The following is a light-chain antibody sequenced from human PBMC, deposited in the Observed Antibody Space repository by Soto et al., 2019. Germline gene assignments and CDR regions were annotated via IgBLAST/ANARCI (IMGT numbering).Light chain of an antibody. CDR3: QQYNNWPQT. V-gene: IGKV3-15*01. Sequence: EAVMTQSPGTLSVSPGDSATLSCRASQTVINNVAWYQQKPGQAPRLLIYGASTSATGIPARFSGSGSGTDFTLTISSLQSEDFALYYCQQYNNWPQTFGQGTKLEIK. CDR1: QTVINN. CDR2: GAS. J-gene: IGKJ2*01.